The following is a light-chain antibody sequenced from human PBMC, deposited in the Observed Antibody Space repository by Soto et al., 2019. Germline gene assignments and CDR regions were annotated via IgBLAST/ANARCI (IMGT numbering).Light chain of an antibody. Sequence: DIQLTQSPSFLSASVGDRVTITCRASQGISSYLAWYQQKPGKAPKLLIYAASTLQSGVPSRFSGSGSGTEFTLPISSLQPEDFSTYYCQKLNSYPPWTFGQGTKVEIK. CDR2: AAS. CDR3: QKLNSYPPWT. CDR1: QGISSY. V-gene: IGKV1-9*01. J-gene: IGKJ1*01.